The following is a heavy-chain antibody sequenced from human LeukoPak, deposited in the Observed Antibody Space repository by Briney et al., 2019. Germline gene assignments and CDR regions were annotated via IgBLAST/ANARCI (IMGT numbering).Heavy chain of an antibody. D-gene: IGHD3-10*01. J-gene: IGHJ6*03. V-gene: IGHV1-8*03. CDR1: GYTFTSYD. CDR3: ARVVTMVRVFSTNYYYYYMDV. Sequence: GASVKVSCKASGYTFTSYDINWVRQATGQGLEWMGWMNPNSGNTGYAQKFQGRVTITRNTSISTAYMELSSLRSEGTAVYYCARVVTMVRVFSTNYYYYYMDVWGKGTTVTVSS. CDR2: MNPNSGNT.